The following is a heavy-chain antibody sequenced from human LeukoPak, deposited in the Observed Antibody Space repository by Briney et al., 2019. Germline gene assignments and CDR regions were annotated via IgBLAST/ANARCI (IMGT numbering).Heavy chain of an antibody. CDR2: ISGDGGST. Sequence: GGSLRLSCAAPGFNFDDYAIHWVRQAPGKGLEWVSLISGDGGSTFHADSVRGRFTISRDNSKNSLYLQMSSLRSEDTALYFCARESDSSGWYDYWGQGTLVTVSS. D-gene: IGHD6-19*01. J-gene: IGHJ4*02. CDR3: ARESDSSGWYDY. V-gene: IGHV3-43*02. CDR1: GFNFDDYA.